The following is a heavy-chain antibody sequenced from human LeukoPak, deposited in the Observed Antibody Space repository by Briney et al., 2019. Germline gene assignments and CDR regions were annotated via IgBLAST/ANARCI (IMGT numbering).Heavy chain of an antibody. J-gene: IGHJ4*02. D-gene: IGHD2-2*01. Sequence: SETLSLTCTVSGGSISSYYWSWIRQPPGKGLEWIGYIYYSGSTNYNPSLKSRVTISVDKSKNQFSLKLSSVTAADTAVYYCASLSEYCSSTSCHDWGQGTLVTVSS. CDR3: ASLSEYCSSTSCHD. CDR2: IYYSGST. V-gene: IGHV4-59*12. CDR1: GGSISSYY.